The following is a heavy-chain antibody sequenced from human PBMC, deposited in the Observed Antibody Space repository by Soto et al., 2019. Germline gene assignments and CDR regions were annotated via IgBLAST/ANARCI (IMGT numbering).Heavy chain of an antibody. Sequence: EVQLVESGGGLVQPGRSLRLSCAASGFILRNYAMHWVRQAPGKGLECVSGISWSGGIIGYADSVKGRFTITRDNAKNSLYLEMNILRADDTALYYCAKVKLNNNYEYYFDLWGQRTLVT. J-gene: IGHJ4*02. V-gene: IGHV3-9*01. CDR2: ISWSGGII. D-gene: IGHD3-3*01. CDR3: AKVKLNNNYEYYFDL. CDR1: GFILRNYA.